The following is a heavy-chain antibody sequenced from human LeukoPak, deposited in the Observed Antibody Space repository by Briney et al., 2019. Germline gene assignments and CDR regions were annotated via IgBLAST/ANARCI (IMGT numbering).Heavy chain of an antibody. D-gene: IGHD1-26*01. CDR3: ARVGAVGALDAFDI. V-gene: IGHV1-18*01. CDR1: GYTFTSYG. J-gene: IGHJ3*02. Sequence: KISCKASGYTFTSYGISWARQAPGQGLEWMGWISAYNGNTNYAQKLQGRVTMTTDTSTSTAYMELRSLRSDDTAVYYCARVGAVGALDAFDIWGQGTMVTVSS. CDR2: ISAYNGNT.